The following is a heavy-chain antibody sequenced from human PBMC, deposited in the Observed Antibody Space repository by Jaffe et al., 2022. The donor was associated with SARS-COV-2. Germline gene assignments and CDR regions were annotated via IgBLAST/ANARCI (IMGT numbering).Heavy chain of an antibody. Sequence: EVQLVESGGGLVKPGGSLRLSCAASGFTFSNAWMSWVRQAPGKGLEWVGRIKSKTDGGTTDYAAPVKGRFTISRDDSKNTLYLQMNSLKTEDTAVYYCTTDEATGVPGAFDIWGQGTMVTVSS. CDR1: GFTFSNAW. V-gene: IGHV3-15*01. D-gene: IGHD3-10*01. CDR3: TTDEATGVPGAFDI. J-gene: IGHJ3*02. CDR2: IKSKTDGGTT.